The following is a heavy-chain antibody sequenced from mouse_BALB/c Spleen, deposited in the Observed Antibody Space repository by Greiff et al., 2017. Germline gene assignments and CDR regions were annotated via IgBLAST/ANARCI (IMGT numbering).Heavy chain of an antibody. V-gene: IGHV14-3*02. CDR2: IDPANGNT. CDR3: MITTRGFAY. D-gene: IGHD2-4*01. Sequence: EVQLQESGAELVKPGASVKLSCTASGFNIKDTYMHWVKQRPEQGLEWIGRIDPANGNTKYDPKFQGKATITADTSSNTAYLQLSSLTSEDTAVYYSMITTRGFAYWGQGTLVTVSA. J-gene: IGHJ3*01. CDR1: GFNIKDTY.